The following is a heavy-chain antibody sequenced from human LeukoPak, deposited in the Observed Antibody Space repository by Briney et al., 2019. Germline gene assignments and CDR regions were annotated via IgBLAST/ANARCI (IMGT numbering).Heavy chain of an antibody. CDR2: ISSSSSTI. Sequence: GGSLRLSCAASGFTFSSYSMNWVRQAPGKGLEWVSYISSSSSTIYYADSVKGRFTISRDNAKNSVYLQMSSLRAEDTAVYYCARDDFWRGYYCDYWGQGTLVTVSS. CDR1: GFTFSSYS. V-gene: IGHV3-48*04. CDR3: ARDDFWRGYYCDY. D-gene: IGHD3-3*01. J-gene: IGHJ4*02.